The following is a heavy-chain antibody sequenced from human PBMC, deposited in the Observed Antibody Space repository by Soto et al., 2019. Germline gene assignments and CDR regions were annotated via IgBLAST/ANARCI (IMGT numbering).Heavy chain of an antibody. CDR3: ARDPTYFYDSSGYYDF. Sequence: EVQLVESGGGLVQPGGSLRLSCAASGFTFSNYWMHWVRQAPGKGLVWLSRIDSDGSTTSYADSVKGRFTISRDNAKNTLYLQMNRLRAEDTAVYYCARDPTYFYDSSGYYDFWGQGTLVTVSS. J-gene: IGHJ4*02. D-gene: IGHD3-22*01. CDR2: IDSDGSTT. V-gene: IGHV3-74*01. CDR1: GFTFSNYW.